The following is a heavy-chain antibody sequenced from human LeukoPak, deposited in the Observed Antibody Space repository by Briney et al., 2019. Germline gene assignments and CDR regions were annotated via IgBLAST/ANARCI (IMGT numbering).Heavy chain of an antibody. CDR1: GYTFTSYD. Sequence: ASVKASCKASGYTFTSYDINWVRQATGQGLEWMGWMNPNSGNTGYAQKFQGRVTMTRNTSISTAYMELSSLRSEDTAVYYCARAYSGSYNAGGYWGQGTLVTVSS. D-gene: IGHD1-26*01. V-gene: IGHV1-8*01. CDR3: ARAYSGSYNAGGY. J-gene: IGHJ4*02. CDR2: MNPNSGNT.